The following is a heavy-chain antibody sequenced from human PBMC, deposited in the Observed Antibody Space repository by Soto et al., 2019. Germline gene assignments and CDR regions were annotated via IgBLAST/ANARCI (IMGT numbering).Heavy chain of an antibody. CDR1: GFSFVRYA. V-gene: IGHV3-23*01. J-gene: IGHJ4*02. CDR2: ISSSERRSST. CDR3: PRDGPIRGLLELHVKYSDY. D-gene: IGHD3-3*01. Sequence: EVELLESGGTLVQPGGSLRLSCSASGFSFVRYAMSWVRQAPGKGLEWIATISSSERRSSTYYIEAVKGRFTISRDDSNHWWSLEMQNTRTEDTALYYCPRDGPIRGLLELHVKYSDYWGRGTHVAVSS.